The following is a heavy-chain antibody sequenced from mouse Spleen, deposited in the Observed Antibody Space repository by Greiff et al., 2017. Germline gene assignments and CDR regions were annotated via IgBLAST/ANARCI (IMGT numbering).Heavy chain of an antibody. D-gene: IGHD4-1*01. J-gene: IGHJ2*01. CDR3: ARHKLGPFDY. CDR1: GFTFSSYG. Sequence: EVQGVESGGGLVKPGGSLKLSCAASGFTFSSYGMSWVRQTPEKRLEWVATISGGGSYTYYPDSVKGRFTISRDNAKNNLYLQMSSLRSEDTALYYCARHKLGPFDYWGQGTTLTVSS. V-gene: IGHV5-9-2*01. CDR2: ISGGGSYT.